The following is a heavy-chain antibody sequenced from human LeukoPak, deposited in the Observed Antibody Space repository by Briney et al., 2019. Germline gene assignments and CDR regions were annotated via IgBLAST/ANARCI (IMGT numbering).Heavy chain of an antibody. CDR1: GYTFTSYY. J-gene: IGHJ6*02. CDR3: ARCPTYELPDYYYYGMDV. V-gene: IGHV1-46*01. D-gene: IGHD3-3*01. Sequence: GASVKVSCKAPGYTFTSYYMHWVRQAPRQGLEWMGIINPSGGSTSYAQKFQGRVTMTRDTSTSTVYMELSSLRSEDTAVYYCARCPTYELPDYYYYGMDVWGQGTTVTVSS. CDR2: INPSGGST.